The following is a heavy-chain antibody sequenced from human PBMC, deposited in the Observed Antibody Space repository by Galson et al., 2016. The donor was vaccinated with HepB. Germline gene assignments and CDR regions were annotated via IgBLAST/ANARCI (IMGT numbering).Heavy chain of an antibody. Sequence: PALVKPTQTLTLTCSFSGFSLNTRGVGVGWIRQPPGKALEWLAVIYWDDDKRIRPSLKSRLTITKDTSGNQVVLTLTNMDPVDTATYYCAHTAVDYGGSESPYYYYGLDVWGQGTTVTVSS. CDR1: GFSLNTRGVG. V-gene: IGHV2-5*02. J-gene: IGHJ6*02. D-gene: IGHD3-10*01. CDR3: AHTAVDYGGSESPYYYYGLDV. CDR2: IYWDDDK.